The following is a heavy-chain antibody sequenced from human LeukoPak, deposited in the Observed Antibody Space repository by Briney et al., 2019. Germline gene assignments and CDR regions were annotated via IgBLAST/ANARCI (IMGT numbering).Heavy chain of an antibody. V-gene: IGHV3-9*01. CDR1: GFSFDDFA. J-gene: IGHJ4*02. D-gene: IGHD3-22*01. CDR3: AKGGTYYYDSSGYPGGY. CDR2: LTWNSGTF. Sequence: GGSLRLSCVGSGFSFDDFAMHWVRQVPGKGLEWVSGLTWNSGTFGYADSVKGRFTISRDNSKNTLYLQMNSLRAEDTAVYYCAKGGTYYYDSSGYPGGYWGQGTLVTVSS.